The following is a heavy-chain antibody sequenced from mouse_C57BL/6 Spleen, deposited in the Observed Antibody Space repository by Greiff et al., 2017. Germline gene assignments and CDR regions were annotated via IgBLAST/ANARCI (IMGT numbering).Heavy chain of an antibody. D-gene: IGHD2-4*01. J-gene: IGHJ4*01. CDR3: ARTDDYDPYYAMDY. Sequence: ESGAELVRPGASVKLSCKASGYTFTDYYINWVKQRPGQGLEWIARIYPGSGNTYYNEKFKGKATLTAEKSSSTAYMQLSSLTSEDSAVYFCARTDDYDPYYAMDYWGQGTSVTVSS. V-gene: IGHV1-76*01. CDR1: GYTFTDYY. CDR2: IYPGSGNT.